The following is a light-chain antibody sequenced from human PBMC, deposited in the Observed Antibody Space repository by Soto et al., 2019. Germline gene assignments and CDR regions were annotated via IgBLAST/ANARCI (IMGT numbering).Light chain of an antibody. CDR1: HSVIGY. J-gene: IGKJ2*01. CDR2: GAS. CDR3: QQCYSTPYT. V-gene: IGKV1-39*01. Sequence: DIQLTQSPSSLSASVGDRVTISCRASHSVIGYLNWYQHKPGKAPNLLIYGASSLQSGVPSRFSDSRSGTNVTLTISSLQPEDFATFFCQQCYSTPYTFGQGTKVEIQ.